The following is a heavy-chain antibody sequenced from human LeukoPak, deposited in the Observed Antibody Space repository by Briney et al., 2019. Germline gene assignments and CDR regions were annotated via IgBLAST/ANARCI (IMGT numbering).Heavy chain of an antibody. J-gene: IGHJ4*02. V-gene: IGHV3-30*04. CDR3: ARDLFDRYSGYNY. Sequence: GGSLRLSCAASGFTFSSYAMHWVRQALGKGLEWVAVISYDGSNKYYADSVKGRFTISRDNSKNTLYLQMNSLRAEDTAVYYCARDLFDRYSGYNYWGQGTLVTVSS. CDR1: GFTFSSYA. CDR2: ISYDGSNK. D-gene: IGHD5-12*01.